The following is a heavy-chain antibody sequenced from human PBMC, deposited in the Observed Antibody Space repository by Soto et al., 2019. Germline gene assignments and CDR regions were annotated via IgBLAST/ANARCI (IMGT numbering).Heavy chain of an antibody. Sequence: QVQLVQSGAEVKKPGSSVKVSCKASGGTFSSYAISWVRQAPGQGLEWMGGIIPIFGTANYAQKFQGRVTISGDESPSTAHMEASRLGSWDTGVYYCARGGELLVQVVYFDYWGQGTLVTVSS. CDR1: GGTFSSYA. V-gene: IGHV1-69*01. CDR2: IIPIFGTA. CDR3: ARGGELLVQVVYFDY. J-gene: IGHJ4*02. D-gene: IGHD1-26*01.